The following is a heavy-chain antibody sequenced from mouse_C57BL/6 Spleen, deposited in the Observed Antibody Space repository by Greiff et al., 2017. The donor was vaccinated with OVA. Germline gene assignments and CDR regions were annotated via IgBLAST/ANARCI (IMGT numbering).Heavy chain of an antibody. J-gene: IGHJ3*01. CDR2: IWSGGST. CDR1: GFSLTSYG. Sequence: QVQLQQSGPGLVQPSQSLSITCTVSGFSLTSYGVHWVRQSPGKGLEWLGVIWSGGSTDYNAAFISRLSISKDNSKSQVFFKMNSLQADDTAIYYCASIGGYGSSYPAYWGQGTLVTVSA. CDR3: ASIGGYGSSYPAY. D-gene: IGHD1-1*01. V-gene: IGHV2-2*01.